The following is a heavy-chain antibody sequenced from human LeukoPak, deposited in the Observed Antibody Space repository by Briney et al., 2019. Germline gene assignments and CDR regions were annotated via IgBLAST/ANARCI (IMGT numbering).Heavy chain of an antibody. Sequence: RPSETLSLTCSVSGGSVGSFSIYYWSWVRQPAGKGLEWNGRIYTGGSTSTSYNPSLKSRVSISVDKSKNHFSLTLRSVTAADTAVYYCAMYNYDTSGFDYWGQGTRVTVSS. CDR3: AMYNYDTSGFDY. J-gene: IGHJ4*02. CDR2: IYTGGST. V-gene: IGHV4-4*07. D-gene: IGHD3-22*01. CDR1: GGSVGSFSIYY.